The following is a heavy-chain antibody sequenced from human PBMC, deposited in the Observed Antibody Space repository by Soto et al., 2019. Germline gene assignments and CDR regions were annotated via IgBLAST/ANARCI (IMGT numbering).Heavy chain of an antibody. J-gene: IGHJ6*02. CDR1: RLTFSNAW. Sequence: LRLSCAVSRLTFSNAWMSWVRQAPGKGLEWVGRIKSKTDGGTTDYAAPVKGRFTISRDDSKNTLSLQMNSLKSEDTAVYYCTTEISGDYVYYYYYGMDVWGQGTTVTVSS. CDR2: IKSKTDGGTT. CDR3: TTEISGDYVYYYYYGMDV. D-gene: IGHD4-17*01. V-gene: IGHV3-15*01.